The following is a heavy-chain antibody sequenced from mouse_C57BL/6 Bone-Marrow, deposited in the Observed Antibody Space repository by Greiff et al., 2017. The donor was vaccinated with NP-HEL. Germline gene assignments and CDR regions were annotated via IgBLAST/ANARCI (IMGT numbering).Heavy chain of an antibody. J-gene: IGHJ1*03. V-gene: IGHV14-4*01. D-gene: IGHD2-10*02. CDR2: IDPENGDT. CDR3: TTGYGWYFDV. CDR1: GFNIKDDY. Sequence: EVKVVESGAELVRPGASVKLSCTASGFNIKDDYMHWVKQRPEQGLEWIGWIDPENGDTEYASKFQGKATITADTSSNTAYLQLSSLTSEDTAVYYCTTGYGWYFDVWGTGTTVTVSS.